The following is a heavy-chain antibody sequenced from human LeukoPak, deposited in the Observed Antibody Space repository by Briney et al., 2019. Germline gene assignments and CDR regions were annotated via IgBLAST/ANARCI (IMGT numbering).Heavy chain of an antibody. CDR3: ARRYCSSTSCYLADY. D-gene: IGHD2-2*01. V-gene: IGHV1-46*01. CDR2: INPSGGST. J-gene: IGHJ4*02. CDR1: GYSFTSYY. Sequence: ASVKVSCKASGYSFTSYYMHWVRQAPGQGLEWMGIINPSGGSTSYAQKFQGRVTMTRDTSTSTVYMELSSLRSEDTAVYYCARRYCSSTSCYLADYWGQGTLVTVSS.